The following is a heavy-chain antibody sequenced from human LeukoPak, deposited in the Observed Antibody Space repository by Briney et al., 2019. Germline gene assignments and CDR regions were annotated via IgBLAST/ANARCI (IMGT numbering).Heavy chain of an antibody. V-gene: IGHV3-9*01. J-gene: IGHJ4*02. Sequence: PGRSLRLSCAASGFTFDDYAMHWVRQAPGKGLEWVSGFSWNSGSIAYADSVKGRFTISRDNAKKSLYLQMNNLRAEDTALHYCAKDRIAVAGTGSPFDYWGQGTLVTVSS. CDR1: GFTFDDYA. D-gene: IGHD6-19*01. CDR2: FSWNSGSI. CDR3: AKDRIAVAGTGSPFDY.